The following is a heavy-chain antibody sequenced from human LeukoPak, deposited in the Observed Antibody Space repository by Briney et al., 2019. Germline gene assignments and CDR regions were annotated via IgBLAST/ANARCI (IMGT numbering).Heavy chain of an antibody. D-gene: IGHD4-11*01. J-gene: IGHJ5*02. CDR2: ISHTGST. V-gene: IGHV4-38-2*02. Sequence: SETLSLTCTVSGYSISNGYNWGWVRQPPGKGLECIGSISHTGSTYYNPSLESRVTISLDTSNNQFSLELSSVTAADTAVYYCARTYINFSNYFDPWGQGPLVTVSS. CDR1: GYSISNGYN. CDR3: ARTYINFSNYFDP.